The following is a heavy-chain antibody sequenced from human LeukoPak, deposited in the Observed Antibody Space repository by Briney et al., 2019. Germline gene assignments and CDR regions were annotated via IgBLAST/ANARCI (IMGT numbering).Heavy chain of an antibody. Sequence: PGGSLRLSCAASGFTFSTYEMNWVRQAPGKGLEWVSYISSSSSTIYYADSVKGRFTISRDNAKNSLYLQMNSLRAEDTAVYYCARTAAGGNDYWGQGTLVTVSS. CDR3: ARTAAGGNDY. CDR1: GFTFSTYE. J-gene: IGHJ4*02. D-gene: IGHD6-13*01. CDR2: ISSSSSTI. V-gene: IGHV3-48*03.